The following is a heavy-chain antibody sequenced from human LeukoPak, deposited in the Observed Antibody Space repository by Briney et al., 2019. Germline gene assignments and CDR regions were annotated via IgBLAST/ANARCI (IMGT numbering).Heavy chain of an antibody. CDR1: GYSISSGYY. J-gene: IGHJ5*02. V-gene: IGHV4-38-2*02. CDR3: ARWSSSSLTNWFDP. CDR2: IYHSGST. Sequence: SETLSLTCTVSGYSISSGYYWGLIRQPPGKVLERIWSIYHSGSTYYNPSLKSRVTISVDTSKNQFSLKLSSATAADTAVYYCARWSSSSLTNWFDPWGQGTLVTVSS. D-gene: IGHD6-6*01.